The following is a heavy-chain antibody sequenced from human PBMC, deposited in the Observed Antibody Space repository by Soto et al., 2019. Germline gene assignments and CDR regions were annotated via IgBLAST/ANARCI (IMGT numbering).Heavy chain of an antibody. CDR1: GGTFSSYA. D-gene: IGHD1-26*01. V-gene: IGHV1-69*13. CDR2: IIPIFGTA. Sequence: SVKVSCKASGGTFSSYAISWVRQAPGQGLEWMGGIIPIFGTANYAQKFQGRVTITADESTSTAYMELSSLRSEDTAVYYCAIHRLGSRDLDYWGQGTLVTVSS. CDR3: AIHRLGSRDLDY. J-gene: IGHJ4*02.